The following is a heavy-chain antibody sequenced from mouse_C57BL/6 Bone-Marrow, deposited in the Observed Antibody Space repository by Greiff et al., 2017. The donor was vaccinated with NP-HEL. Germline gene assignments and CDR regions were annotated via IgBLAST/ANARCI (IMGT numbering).Heavy chain of an antibody. CDR1: GYAFSSYW. D-gene: IGHD1-1*01. J-gene: IGHJ4*01. CDR3: GLPFTTVVATDYAMDY. CDR2: IYPGDGDT. Sequence: QVQLQQSGAELVKPGASVKISCKASGYAFSSYWMNWEKQRPGKGLEWIGQIYPGDGDTNYNGKFKGKATLTADKSSSTAYMQLSSLTSEDSAVYFCGLPFTTVVATDYAMDYWGQGTSVTVSS. V-gene: IGHV1-80*01.